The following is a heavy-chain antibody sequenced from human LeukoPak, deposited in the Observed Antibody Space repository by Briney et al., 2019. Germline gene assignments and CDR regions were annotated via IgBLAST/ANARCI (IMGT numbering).Heavy chain of an antibody. Sequence: GGSLRLSCAASGFTFSSYSMNWVRQAPGKGLEWVSFISGSSRYIYYADSVRGRSTISRDNAKNSLYLQMNSLRPEDTAVYFCARDAGDLNDAFDIWGQGTMVSVSS. V-gene: IGHV3-21*01. CDR2: ISGSSRYI. D-gene: IGHD3-16*01. CDR1: GFTFSSYS. J-gene: IGHJ3*02. CDR3: ARDAGDLNDAFDI.